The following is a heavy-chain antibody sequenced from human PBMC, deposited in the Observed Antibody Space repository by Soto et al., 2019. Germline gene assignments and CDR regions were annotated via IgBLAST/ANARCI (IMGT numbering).Heavy chain of an antibody. V-gene: IGHV1-2*02. J-gene: IGHJ3*02. Sequence: ASVKVSCKASGFSLTGYYFHWIRAAPGQGLEWLGWINPNTGGTTYAQKFQGRVTLTWDTSINTAYMELSSLRPDDTAVYYCAIDGEEHHPDAFDIWGQGTMVTVSS. D-gene: IGHD3-10*01. CDR2: INPNTGGT. CDR3: AIDGEEHHPDAFDI. CDR1: GFSLTGYY.